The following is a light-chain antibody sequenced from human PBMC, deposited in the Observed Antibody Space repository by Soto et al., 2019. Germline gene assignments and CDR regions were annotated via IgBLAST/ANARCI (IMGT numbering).Light chain of an antibody. CDR2: GAS. CDR1: QSVSSK. CDR3: QQYCSSPWT. J-gene: IGKJ1*01. V-gene: IGKV3-20*01. Sequence: EIVMTHSLATLSVCPGEIATLSCRASQSVSSKLAWYQQKLGQAPRLLIYGASCSANGMPDRFGGSGSGSDFTLTISRLEPEDSAVYFSQQYCSSPWTFGQGTKVDIK.